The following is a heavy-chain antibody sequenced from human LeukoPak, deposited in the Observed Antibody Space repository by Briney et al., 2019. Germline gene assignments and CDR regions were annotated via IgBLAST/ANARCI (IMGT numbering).Heavy chain of an antibody. J-gene: IGHJ4*02. CDR2: VNHSGTS. V-gene: IGHV4-34*01. D-gene: IGHD1-26*01. CDR3: ASHKPEGGSYSFDY. CDR1: GGSFSGYY. Sequence: SETLSLTCAVYGGSFSGYYWSWLRQSPGRGLEWLGEVNHSGTSNYSPSLKSRVTLSVDTSRNQFSLRLTSVNAADTAVYYCASHKPEGGSYSFDYWGQGTLVTVSS.